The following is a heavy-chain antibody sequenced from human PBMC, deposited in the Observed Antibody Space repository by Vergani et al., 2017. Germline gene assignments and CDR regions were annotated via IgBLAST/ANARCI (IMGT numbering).Heavy chain of an antibody. D-gene: IGHD6-13*01. CDR1: GGSISSYY. V-gene: IGHV4-59*01. CDR2: IYYSGST. Sequence: QVQLQESGPGLVKPSETLSLTCTVSGGSISSYYWSWIRQPPGKGLEWIGYIYYSGSTNYNPSLKSRVTISVDTSKNQFSLKLSSVTVADTAVYYCARVSIAAAGTRKTPAAAFGYWGQGTLVTVSS. CDR3: ARVSIAAAGTRKTPAAAFGY. J-gene: IGHJ4*02.